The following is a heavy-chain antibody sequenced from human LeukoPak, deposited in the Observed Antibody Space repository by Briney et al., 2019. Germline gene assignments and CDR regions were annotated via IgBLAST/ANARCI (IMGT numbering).Heavy chain of an antibody. CDR1: GGSISSYY. V-gene: IGHV4-59*01. Sequence: SGTLSLTCGVSGGSISSYYWSWIRQPPGKGLEWIGYIYYSGSTNYNPSLKSRVTISVDTSKNQFSLKLSSVTAADTAVYYCAAHYYDSSGYYYSDYWGQGTLVTVSS. CDR2: IYYSGST. CDR3: AAHYYDSSGYYYSDY. J-gene: IGHJ4*02. D-gene: IGHD3-22*01.